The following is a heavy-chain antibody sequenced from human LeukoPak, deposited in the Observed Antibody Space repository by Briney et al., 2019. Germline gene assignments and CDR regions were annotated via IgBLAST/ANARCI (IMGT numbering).Heavy chain of an antibody. V-gene: IGHV3-30*02. CDR3: AKDLYCSSTSCRASRWFDP. CDR1: GFTFSSYG. Sequence: GGTLRLSCAASGFTFSSYGMHWVRQAPGKGLEWVAFIRYDGSNKYYADSVKGRFTISRDNSKNTLYLQMNSLRAEDTAVYYCAKDLYCSSTSCRASRWFDPWGQGTLVTVSS. CDR2: IRYDGSNK. D-gene: IGHD2-2*01. J-gene: IGHJ5*02.